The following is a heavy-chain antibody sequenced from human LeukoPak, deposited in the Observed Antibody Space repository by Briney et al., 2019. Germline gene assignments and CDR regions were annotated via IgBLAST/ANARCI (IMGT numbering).Heavy chain of an antibody. J-gene: IGHJ4*02. CDR1: GFTFSSYA. CDR3: AKPGEYQLPFDY. D-gene: IGHD2-2*01. V-gene: IGHV3-23*01. Sequence: GSLRLSCAASGFTFSSYAMSWVRQAPGKGLEWVSAIGGSGGSTYYADSVKGRFTISRDNSKNTLYLQMNSLRAEDTAVYYCAKPGEYQLPFDYWGQGTLVTVSS. CDR2: IGGSGGST.